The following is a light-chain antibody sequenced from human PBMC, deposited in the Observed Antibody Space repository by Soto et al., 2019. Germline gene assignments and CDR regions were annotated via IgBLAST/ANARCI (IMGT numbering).Light chain of an antibody. Sequence: QSALTQPPSASGSPGQSVTISCTGTSSDVGGYNYVSWYQQNPGKAPKLMIYEVSKRPSGVPDRFSGSKSGNTASLTVSGLHTEYEADYYCTSYAGSDLWVFGGGTKVTVL. J-gene: IGLJ3*02. V-gene: IGLV2-8*01. CDR2: EVS. CDR3: TSYAGSDLWV. CDR1: SSDVGGYNY.